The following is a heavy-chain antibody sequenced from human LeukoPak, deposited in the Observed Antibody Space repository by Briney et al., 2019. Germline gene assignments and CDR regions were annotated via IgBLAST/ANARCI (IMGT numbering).Heavy chain of an antibody. Sequence: GGSLRLSCEASGFTFSNYGMLWVRQAPGKGLEWVAVIWHDGRNKDDVDSVKGRFTISRDNSKNNLYLQMNSLRVEDTDVYYCARWGEGVRFDYWGQGTLVTVSS. CDR1: GFTFSNYG. J-gene: IGHJ4*02. CDR2: IWHDGRNK. CDR3: ARWGEGVRFDY. D-gene: IGHD3-16*01. V-gene: IGHV3-33*01.